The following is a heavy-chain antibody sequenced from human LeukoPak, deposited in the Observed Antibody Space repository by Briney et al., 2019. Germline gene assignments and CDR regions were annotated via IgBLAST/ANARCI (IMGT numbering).Heavy chain of an antibody. D-gene: IGHD2-2*01. CDR2: IKYDGSEK. V-gene: IGHV3-7*01. CDR1: GFTFSSYG. Sequence: GGSLRLSCAASGFTFSSYGMHWVRQAPGKGLEWVANIKYDGSEKYYVDSVKGRFTISRDNAKNSLYLQMNSLRDEDTAVYYCARDLVIEPAGDWFDPWGQGTLVIVSS. CDR3: ARDLVIEPAGDWFDP. J-gene: IGHJ5*02.